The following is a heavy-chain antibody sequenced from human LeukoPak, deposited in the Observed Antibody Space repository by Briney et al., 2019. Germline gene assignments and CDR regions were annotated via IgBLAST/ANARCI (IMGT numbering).Heavy chain of an antibody. D-gene: IGHD1-26*01. Sequence: GGSLTLSCAASGFTFRSYARSWVRQVPGDGLEWVATVSGDASQTYDSDSLKGRFTISRDNAKNTLYLQMNSLRAEDTAVYYCTRGYSGSYRIDYWGQGTLVTVSS. CDR1: GFTFRSYA. V-gene: IGHV3-23*01. J-gene: IGHJ4*02. CDR3: TRGYSGSYRIDY. CDR2: VSGDASQT.